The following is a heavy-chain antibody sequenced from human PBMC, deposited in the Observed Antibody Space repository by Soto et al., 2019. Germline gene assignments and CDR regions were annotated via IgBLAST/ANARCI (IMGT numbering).Heavy chain of an antibody. J-gene: IGHJ4*02. V-gene: IGHV1-69*05. CDR3: ARGKTGEGWGYDFDY. CDR1: GGTFSSYA. Sequence: QVQLVQSGAEVKKPGSSVKVSCKASGGTFSSYAIDWVRQAPGQGLEWMGGNIPIFGTADYAQKFKGRVTNTSHESTHTAYMALSTLRTKVTAAYYWARGKTGEGWGYDFDYGGQGTLVTVSS. CDR2: NIPIFGTA. D-gene: IGHD7-27*01.